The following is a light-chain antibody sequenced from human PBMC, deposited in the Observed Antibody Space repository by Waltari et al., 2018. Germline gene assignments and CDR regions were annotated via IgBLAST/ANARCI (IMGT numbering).Light chain of an antibody. CDR1: ESDIASND. V-gene: IGLV1-47*01. CDR2: RND. CDR3: AAWDDSLGGWV. Sequence: QSVLTQPPSASGTPGQRVTISCSGRESDIASNDVYWYQQLPGTAPKLLIFRNDQRPSGAPDRFSGSKSDTAASLAISGLRHDDDAVYYCAAWDDSLGGWVFGGGTKLTVL. J-gene: IGLJ3*02.